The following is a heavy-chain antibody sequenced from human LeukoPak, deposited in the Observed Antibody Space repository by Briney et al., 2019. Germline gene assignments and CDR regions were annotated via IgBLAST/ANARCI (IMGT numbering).Heavy chain of an antibody. CDR3: ARRRIVGATGYYYGMDV. CDR1: GGSISSYF. D-gene: IGHD1-26*01. J-gene: IGHJ6*02. V-gene: IGHV4-4*07. Sequence: ASETLSLTCTVSGGSISSYFWTWIRQPAGKGLEWIGRIYSSGSTNYNPSLNSRVTMSVDTSKNQFSLKLSSVTAADTAVYYCARRRIVGATGYYYGMDVWGQGTTVTVSS. CDR2: IYSSGST.